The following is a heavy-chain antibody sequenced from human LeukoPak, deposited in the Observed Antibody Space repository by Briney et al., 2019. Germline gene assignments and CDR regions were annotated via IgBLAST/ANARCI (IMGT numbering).Heavy chain of an antibody. CDR2: INHSGGT. CDR1: GGSISSGGYH. V-gene: IGHV4-30-4*08. CDR3: ARRPDGFDI. J-gene: IGHJ3*02. Sequence: SQTRSLTCTVSGGSISSGGYHWSWIRQSPGRGLEWIGQINHSGGTDYNASVQSRVTISIDTARNQFSLRLSSLTAADTAIYYCARRPDGFDIWGQGTTVIVSS.